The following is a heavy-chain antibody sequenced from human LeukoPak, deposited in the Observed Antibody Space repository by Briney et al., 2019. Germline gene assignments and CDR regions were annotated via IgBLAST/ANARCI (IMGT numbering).Heavy chain of an antibody. D-gene: IGHD3-10*01. CDR2: ISSISRVI. Sequence: GSLRLSCAASGFTFKSYSMNWVRQAPGKGPEWISYISSISRVIYYADSVKGRFTISRDNARNSLYLQMNSLRAEDTAVYYCATDLIHYYASGAKTWGQGTLVTVSS. CDR3: ATDLIHYYASGAKT. V-gene: IGHV3-48*01. CDR1: GFTFKSYS. J-gene: IGHJ5*02.